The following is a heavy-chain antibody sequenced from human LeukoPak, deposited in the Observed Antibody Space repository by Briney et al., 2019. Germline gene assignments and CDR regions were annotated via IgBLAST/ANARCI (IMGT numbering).Heavy chain of an antibody. Sequence: SETRSLTCTVSGGSISSYYWSWIRQPPGKGLEWIGYIYYSGSTNYNSSLKSRVTISVDTSKNQFSLKLSSVTAADTAVYYCARRAYYYYGMDVWGQGTPVTVSS. CDR2: IYYSGST. CDR3: ARRAYYYYGMDV. J-gene: IGHJ6*02. CDR1: GGSISSYY. V-gene: IGHV4-59*08.